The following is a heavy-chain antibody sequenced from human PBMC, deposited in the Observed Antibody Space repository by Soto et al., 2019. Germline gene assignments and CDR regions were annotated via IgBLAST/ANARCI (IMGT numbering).Heavy chain of an antibody. Sequence: SETLSLTCAVYGGSFSGYYWSWIRQPPGKGLEWIGEINHSGSTNYNPSLKSRVTISVDTSKNQFSLKLSSVTAADTAVYYCARYLDIVVVPAAPYYYYGMDVWGQGTTVTVSS. CDR2: INHSGST. J-gene: IGHJ6*02. CDR3: ARYLDIVVVPAAPYYYYGMDV. V-gene: IGHV4-34*01. D-gene: IGHD2-2*01. CDR1: GGSFSGYY.